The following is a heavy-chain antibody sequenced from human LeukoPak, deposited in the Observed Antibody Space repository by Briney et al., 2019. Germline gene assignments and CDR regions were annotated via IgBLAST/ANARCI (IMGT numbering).Heavy chain of an antibody. J-gene: IGHJ4*02. Sequence: SETLSLTCAVYGGSFSGDYWSWIRQPAGTGLEWIGRIYTSGSTIYNPSLKSRVTMSVDTSKNQFSLRLNSVTAADTAVYYCARVGYGGYGVLGYWGQGTLVTISS. CDR3: ARVGYGGYGVLGY. D-gene: IGHD5-12*01. CDR2: IYTSGST. V-gene: IGHV4-59*10. CDR1: GGSFSGDY.